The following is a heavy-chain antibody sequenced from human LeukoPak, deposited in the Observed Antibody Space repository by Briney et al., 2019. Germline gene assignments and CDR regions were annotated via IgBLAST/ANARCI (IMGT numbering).Heavy chain of an antibody. CDR1: GFTFDDYG. V-gene: IGHV3-20*01. CDR3: ARVAGGRVAARPFDY. CDR2: INWNGGST. D-gene: IGHD6-6*01. J-gene: IGHJ4*02. Sequence: GGSLRLSCAASGFTFDDYGMSWVRQAPGKGLEWVSGINWNGGSTGYADSVKGRFTISRDNAKNSLHLQMNSLRAEDTALYHCARVAGGRVAARPFDYWGQGTLVTVSS.